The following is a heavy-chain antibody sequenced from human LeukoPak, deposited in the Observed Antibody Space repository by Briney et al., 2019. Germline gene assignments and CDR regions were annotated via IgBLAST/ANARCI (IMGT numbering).Heavy chain of an antibody. J-gene: IGHJ4*02. V-gene: IGHV1-2*02. CDR3: ARGGYYDILTGYSSDPLDY. CDR2: INPNSGGT. Sequence: ASVKVSCKASGYTFTGYYMHWVRRAPGQGLEWMGWINPNSGGTNYAQKFQGRVTMTRDTSISTAYMELSRLRSDDTAVYYCARGGYYDILTGYSSDPLDYWGQGTLVTVSS. CDR1: GYTFTGYY. D-gene: IGHD3-9*01.